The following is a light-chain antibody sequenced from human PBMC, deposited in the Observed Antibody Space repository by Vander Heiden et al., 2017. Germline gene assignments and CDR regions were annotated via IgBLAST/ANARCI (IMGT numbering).Light chain of an antibody. V-gene: IGKV3-11*01. CDR2: DAS. Sequence: PRLLIYDASHRATGIPARFSGSGSGTDFTLTISSLEAGDFAVNFCQQSTKWPPVFGQGTQLEIK. CDR3: QQSTKWPPV. J-gene: IGKJ5*01.